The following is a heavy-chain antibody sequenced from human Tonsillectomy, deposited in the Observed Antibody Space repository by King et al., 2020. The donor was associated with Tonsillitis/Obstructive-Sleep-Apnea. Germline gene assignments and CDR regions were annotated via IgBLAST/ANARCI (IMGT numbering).Heavy chain of an antibody. V-gene: IGHV3-7*04. CDR3: ARSHSKIGVVIEWFDP. D-gene: IGHD3-3*01. CDR1: GFTFSIYW. CDR2: IKRDESHK. J-gene: IGHJ5*02. Sequence: VQLVESGGGLVQPGGSLRLSCAASGFTFSIYWMSWVRQAPGKGREWVANIKRDESHKDYVDSVKGRFTISRDNAKNSLYLQMNSLRAEDTAVYYCARSHSKIGVVIEWFDPWGQGTLVTVSS.